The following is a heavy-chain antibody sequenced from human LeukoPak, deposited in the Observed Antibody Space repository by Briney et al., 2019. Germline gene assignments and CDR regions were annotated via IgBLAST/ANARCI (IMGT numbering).Heavy chain of an antibody. J-gene: IGHJ1*01. CDR3: VRDFSTVTTAYLHH. D-gene: IGHD4-17*01. CDR2: ISSSSRHI. CDR1: GFTSSSYS. Sequence: GRSLRLSCAASGFTSSSYSMNWVRQAPGKGLEWVSSISSSSRHIYYADSVKGRFTIFRDDAKNSLFLQMDSLRFEDTAMYYCVRDFSTVTTAYLHHWGQGTLLTVSS. V-gene: IGHV3-21*04.